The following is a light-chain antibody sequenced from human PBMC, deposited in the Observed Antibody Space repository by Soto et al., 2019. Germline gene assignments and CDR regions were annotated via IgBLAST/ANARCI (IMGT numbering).Light chain of an antibody. CDR3: QQYGSSPWT. CDR2: GAS. CDR1: QSVRSN. J-gene: IGKJ1*01. V-gene: IGKV3-20*01. Sequence: EIGLTQSPATLSVSPGERVTLSCRASQSVRSNLAWYQQKPGQAPRLLIYGASTRATGLPARFSGSGSGADFTLTISRLEPEDFAVYYCQQYGSSPWTFGQGTKVDIK.